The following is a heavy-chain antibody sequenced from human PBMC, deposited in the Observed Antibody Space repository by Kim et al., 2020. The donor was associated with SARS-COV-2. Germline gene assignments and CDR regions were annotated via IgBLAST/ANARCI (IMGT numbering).Heavy chain of an antibody. V-gene: IGHV3-64D*09. J-gene: IGHJ4*02. Sequence: GGSLRLSCSASGFTFNYHAMHWVRQAPGKGLEYVSAISNSGETTYYTDSVRGRFTISRDNSKNTLYLQMTTLRAEDTAIYYCVKGLYSSGWWGGGLDHWGQGTLVTVSS. CDR3: VKGLYSSGWWGGGLDH. CDR1: GFTFNYHA. D-gene: IGHD6-19*01. CDR2: ISNSGETT.